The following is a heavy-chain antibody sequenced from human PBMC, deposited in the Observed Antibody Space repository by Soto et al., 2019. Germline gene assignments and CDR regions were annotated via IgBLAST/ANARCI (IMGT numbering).Heavy chain of an antibody. V-gene: IGHV3-23*01. D-gene: IGHD6-13*01. Sequence: GGSLRLSCAASGFTFSNYAMSWVRQAPGKGLEWFSAISGSGGSTYYTDPVKGRFTLSRDNSKNTLYLQMNSLRAEDTAVYYCATEDSSHWPTAGFDYRGLGTLVTVSS. CDR2: ISGSGGST. CDR3: ATEDSSHWPTAGFDY. CDR1: GFTFSNYA. J-gene: IGHJ4*02.